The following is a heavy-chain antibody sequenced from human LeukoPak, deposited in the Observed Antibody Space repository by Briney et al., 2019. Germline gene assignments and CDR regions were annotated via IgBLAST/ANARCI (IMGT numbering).Heavy chain of an antibody. D-gene: IGHD2-2*01. CDR1: GFTFSSYS. CDR2: ISSSSSYI. V-gene: IGHV3-21*01. Sequence: GGSLRLSCAASGFTFSSYSMNWVRPAPGKGLEWVSSISSSSSYIYYADSVKGRFTTSRDNSKNSLYLQMNSLRAEDTAVYYCARDAPPYCSSTSCPLLRYYYDYGMDVWGKGTTVTVS. J-gene: IGHJ6*04. CDR3: ARDAPPYCSSTSCPLLRYYYDYGMDV.